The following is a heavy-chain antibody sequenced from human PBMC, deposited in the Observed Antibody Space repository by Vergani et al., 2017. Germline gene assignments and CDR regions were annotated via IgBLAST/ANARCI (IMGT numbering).Heavy chain of an antibody. D-gene: IGHD3-22*01. V-gene: IGHV2-70*04. CDR3: ARTLSDIRGYYLDY. CDR1: GFSLTTYGMR. Sequence: QVTLKESGPALVKPTQTLTLTCTFSGFSLTTYGMRVSWIRQPPGKALEWLARIDWDDDTYYRTSLRTRLTISKDTFKNQVALTMTNMDPVDTATYYCARTLSDIRGYYLDYWGQGTLVTVSS. CDR2: IDWDDDT. J-gene: IGHJ4*02.